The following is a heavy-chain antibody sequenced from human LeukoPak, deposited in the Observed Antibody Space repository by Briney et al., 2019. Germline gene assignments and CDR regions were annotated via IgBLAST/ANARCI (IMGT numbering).Heavy chain of an antibody. CDR1: EYRFTNYW. V-gene: IGHV5-51*01. CDR2: IYPADSDT. CDR3: ARLTVAGVYNYYCGMDI. Sequence: GESLKISCKGSEYRFTNYWIGWVRQMPGKGLEWMGIIYPADSDTRYSPSFQGQVTISVDKSISTAYLQWSGLKASDTAIYYCARLTVAGVYNYYCGMDIWGQGTTVTVSS. J-gene: IGHJ6*02. D-gene: IGHD6-19*01.